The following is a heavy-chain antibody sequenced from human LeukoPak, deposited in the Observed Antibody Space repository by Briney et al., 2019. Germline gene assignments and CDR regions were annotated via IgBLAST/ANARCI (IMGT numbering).Heavy chain of an antibody. J-gene: IGHJ4*02. CDR2: MNPNSGNT. D-gene: IGHD5-24*01. CDR3: ARGAASRDGYTFDY. CDR1: GYNFTNYG. V-gene: IGHV1-8*01. Sequence: ASVKVSCKAAGYNFTNYGITWVRQAPGQGLEWMGWMNPNSGNTGYAQKFQGRVTITRNTSISTAYMELSSLRSEDTAVYYCARGAASRDGYTFDYWGQGTLVTVSS.